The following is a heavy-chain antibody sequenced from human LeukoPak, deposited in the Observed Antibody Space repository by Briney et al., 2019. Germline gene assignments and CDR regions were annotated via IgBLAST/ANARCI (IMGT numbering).Heavy chain of an antibody. CDR1: GGSISSYY. Sequence: SETLSLTCTVSGGSISSYYWSWIRQPPGKGLEWIGYIYYSGSTNYNPSLKSRVTISVDTSKNQFSLKLSSVTAAHTAVYYCARLDWGSSWNLPGYYFDYWGQGTLVTVSS. J-gene: IGHJ4*02. V-gene: IGHV4-59*08. CDR2: IYYSGST. CDR3: ARLDWGSSWNLPGYYFDY. D-gene: IGHD6-13*01.